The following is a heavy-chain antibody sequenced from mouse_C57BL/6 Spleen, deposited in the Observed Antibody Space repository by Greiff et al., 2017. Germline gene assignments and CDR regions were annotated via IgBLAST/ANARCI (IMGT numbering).Heavy chain of an antibody. V-gene: IGHV1-55*01. CDR1: GYTLTSYW. CDR2: IYPGSGST. Sequence: QVQLKEPGAELVKPGASVKMSCKASGYTLTSYWITWVKQRPGQGLEWIGDIYPGSGSTNYNEKFKSKATLTVDTSSSTAYMQVSSLTCEDSAVYYCAKGKDGPGGNYAMDYWGQGTSVTVSS. CDR3: AKGKDGPGGNYAMDY. J-gene: IGHJ4*01. D-gene: IGHD2-3*01.